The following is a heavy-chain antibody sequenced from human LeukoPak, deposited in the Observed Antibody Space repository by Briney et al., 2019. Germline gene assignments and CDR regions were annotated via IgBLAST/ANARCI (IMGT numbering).Heavy chain of an antibody. D-gene: IGHD6-13*01. J-gene: IGHJ4*02. CDR1: GGTFSSYA. V-gene: IGHV1-69*13. CDR2: IIPIFGTA. CDR3: ARATSSSWYFSEYYFDY. Sequence: ASVKVSCKASGGTFSSYAISWVRQAPGQGLEWMGGIIPIFGTANYAQKFQGRVTITADESTSTAYMELSSLRSEDTAVYYCARATSSSWYFSEYYFDYWGQGTLVTVSS.